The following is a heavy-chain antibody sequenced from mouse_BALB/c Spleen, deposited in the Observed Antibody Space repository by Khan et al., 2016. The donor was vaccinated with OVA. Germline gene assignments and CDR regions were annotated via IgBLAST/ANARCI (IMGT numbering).Heavy chain of an antibody. V-gene: IGHV2-9*02. CDR3: ARGIDY. Sequence: QVQLKQSGPGLVAPSQSLSITCTVSGFSLSSHGVHWVRQPPGKGLEWLGVIWAGGNAHYNSALMSRLSISKHNSKSQCFLKNDSLQTDDTAMYYSARGIDYWGQGTSVTVSS. CDR1: GFSLSSHG. CDR2: IWAGGNA. J-gene: IGHJ4*01.